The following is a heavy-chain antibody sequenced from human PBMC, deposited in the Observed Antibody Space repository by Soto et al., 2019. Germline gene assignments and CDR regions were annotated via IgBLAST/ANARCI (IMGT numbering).Heavy chain of an antibody. J-gene: IGHJ4*02. V-gene: IGHV3-23*01. Sequence: EVQLLESGGGLVQPGGSLRLSCAASGFTLSNYAMSWVRQAPGKGLEWVSAMSGGGRSTYYADSVKGRFTISRDTSKNTLYLEMNSLRAEDTAVYFCAKCGSGSGKFQERFNVNWGQGTLVTVSS. CDR1: GFTLSNYA. CDR2: MSGGGRST. CDR3: AKCGSGSGKFQERFNVN. D-gene: IGHD6-19*01.